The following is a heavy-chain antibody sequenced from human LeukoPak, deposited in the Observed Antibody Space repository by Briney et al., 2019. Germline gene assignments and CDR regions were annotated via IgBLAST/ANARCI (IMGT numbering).Heavy chain of an antibody. CDR3: ARDLISTTVTRTLDY. Sequence: GGSLRPSFAASGFTFSDYYMSGIRQAPGKGLEWVSYISSSSRYTNYADSVKARFTISRDNAKTSLYLQMNSLRAEDTAAYYCARDLISTTVTRTLDYWGQGTLVTVSS. V-gene: IGHV3-11*06. J-gene: IGHJ4*02. D-gene: IGHD4-17*01. CDR2: ISSSSRYT. CDR1: GFTFSDYY.